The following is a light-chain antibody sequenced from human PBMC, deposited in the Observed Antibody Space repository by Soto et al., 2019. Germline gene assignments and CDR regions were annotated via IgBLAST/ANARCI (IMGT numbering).Light chain of an antibody. V-gene: IGKV3-20*01. CDR1: QSVSSSY. J-gene: IGKJ1*01. CDR2: GAS. Sequence: EIVFTQSPGTLSLSPGERPTHSCRASQSVSSSYLAWYQQKPGQAPSLLIYGASSRATGIPDRFSGSGSGTDFTLTISRMEPEDFAVYYCQQYGSSRTFGQGTKVDI. CDR3: QQYGSSRT.